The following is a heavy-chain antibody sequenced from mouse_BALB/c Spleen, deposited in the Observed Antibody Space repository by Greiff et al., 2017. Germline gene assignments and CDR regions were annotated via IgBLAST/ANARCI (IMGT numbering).Heavy chain of an antibody. CDR3: ARATVVDPFDY. D-gene: IGHD1-1*01. V-gene: IGHV5-4*02. J-gene: IGHJ2*01. Sequence: EVQVVESGGGLVKPGGSLKLSCAASGFTFSDYYMYWVRQTPEKRLEWVATISDGGSYTYYPDSVKGRFTISRDNAKNNLYLQMSSLKSEDTAMYYCARATVVDPFDYWGQGTTLTVSS. CDR1: GFTFSDYY. CDR2: ISDGGSYT.